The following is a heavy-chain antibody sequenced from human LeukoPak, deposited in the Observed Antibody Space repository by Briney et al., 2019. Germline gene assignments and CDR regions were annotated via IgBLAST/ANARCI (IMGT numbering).Heavy chain of an antibody. Sequence: SETLSLTCTVSGGSISSGDYYWSWIRQPPGKGLEWIGYIYYSGSTYYNPSLKSRVTISVDTSKNQFSLKLSSVTAADTAVYYCARPVVYSNYGGLDYYYYMDVWGKGTTVTVSS. CDR1: GGSISSGDYY. CDR2: IYYSGST. J-gene: IGHJ6*03. D-gene: IGHD4-11*01. CDR3: ARPVVYSNYGGLDYYYYMDV. V-gene: IGHV4-30-4*08.